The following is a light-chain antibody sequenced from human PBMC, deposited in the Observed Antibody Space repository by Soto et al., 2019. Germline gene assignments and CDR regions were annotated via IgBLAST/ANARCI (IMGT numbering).Light chain of an antibody. CDR1: NSNIGSNT. CDR2: SND. J-gene: IGLJ2*01. V-gene: IGLV1-44*01. Sequence: QSVLTQPPSASGTPGQRVAISCSGSNSNIGSNTVNWYQQVPGTAPKDLIYSNDQRPSGVPARFSASKSGSSASLAINGLQSEDEADYHCAAWDDILNGPVFGGGTKLTVL. CDR3: AAWDDILNGPV.